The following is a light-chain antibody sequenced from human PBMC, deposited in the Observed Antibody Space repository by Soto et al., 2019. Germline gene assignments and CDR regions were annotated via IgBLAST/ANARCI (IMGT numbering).Light chain of an antibody. CDR3: FSFTTTCTHV. V-gene: IGLV2-14*01. CDR2: EVS. J-gene: IGLJ1*01. CDR1: ISYVGGYNY. Sequence: SYMTHPAYVSRSPRHSITVSCTEPISYVGGYNYVSWYQQHPGKAPQLMIYEVSDRPSGLSNRFSGSKSGNTASLTVSGLQAEDEAEYFCFSFTTTCTHVFGTG.